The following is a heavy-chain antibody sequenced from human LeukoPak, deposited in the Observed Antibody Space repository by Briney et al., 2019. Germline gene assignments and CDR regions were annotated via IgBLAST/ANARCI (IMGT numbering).Heavy chain of an antibody. V-gene: IGHV1-2*06. CDR1: GYTFTGYY. CDR3: AREFYDILTGYHSWDY. CDR2: INPNSGGT. J-gene: IGHJ4*02. D-gene: IGHD3-9*01. Sequence: ASVKVSCKASGYTFTGYYMHWVRQAPGQGLEWMGRINPNSGGTNYAQKFQGRVTMTRETSISTAYMELSRLRSDDTAVYYCAREFYDILTGYHSWDYWGQGTLVTVSS.